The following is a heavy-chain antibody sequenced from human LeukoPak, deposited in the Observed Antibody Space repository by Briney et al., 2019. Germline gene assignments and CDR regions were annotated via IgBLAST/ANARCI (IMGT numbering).Heavy chain of an antibody. CDR3: ARSDTAMVFLAY. V-gene: IGHV4-59*01. CDR1: GGSITNYY. Sequence: SETLSLTCTVSGGSITNYYWSWIRQPPGKGLEWIGYIYYSGSTNYNPSLKSRVTISVDTSKNQFSLKLSSVTAADTAVYYCARSDTAMVFLAYWGQGTLVTVSS. D-gene: IGHD5-18*01. J-gene: IGHJ4*02. CDR2: IYYSGST.